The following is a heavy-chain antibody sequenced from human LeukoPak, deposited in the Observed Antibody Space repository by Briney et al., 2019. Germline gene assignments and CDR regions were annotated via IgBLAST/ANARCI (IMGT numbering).Heavy chain of an antibody. Sequence: SEALSLTCTVSGGSISSYYWSWIRQPPGKGLEWIGYIYYSGSTNYNPSLKSRVTISVDTSKNQFSLKLSSVTAADTAVYYCSKGMGDNWFDPWGQGTLVTVSS. CDR2: IYYSGST. V-gene: IGHV4-59*08. D-gene: IGHD3-16*01. CDR1: GGSISSYY. J-gene: IGHJ5*02. CDR3: SKGMGDNWFDP.